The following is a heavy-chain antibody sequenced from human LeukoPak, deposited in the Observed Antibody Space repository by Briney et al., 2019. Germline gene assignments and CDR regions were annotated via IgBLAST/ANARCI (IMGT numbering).Heavy chain of an antibody. J-gene: IGHJ4*02. V-gene: IGHV1-2*02. CDR1: GYTFTGYY. Sequence: ASVKVSCKASGYTFTGYYMHWVRQAPGQGLEWMGWINPNSGGTNYAQKFQGRVTMTRDTSISTAYMELSRLRSDDTAVYYCARERERRDYGDYGSLDYWGQGTLVTVSS. CDR2: INPNSGGT. D-gene: IGHD4-17*01. CDR3: ARERERRDYGDYGSLDY.